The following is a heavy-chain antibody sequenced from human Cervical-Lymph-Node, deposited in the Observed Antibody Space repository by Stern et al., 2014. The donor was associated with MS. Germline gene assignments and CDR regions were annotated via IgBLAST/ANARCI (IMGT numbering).Heavy chain of an antibody. CDR1: GGSISGSSYF. CDR2: ISYSGST. Sequence: VQLEESGPGLLKPSETLSLTCTVSGGSISGSSYFWGWIRQPPGKGLEWIGRISYSGSTFYNPSLESRVTISVDTSKNQFFLELISATAADTAFYYCARHEYSVGWYPDYWGQGTLVTVSS. J-gene: IGHJ4*02. CDR3: ARHEYSVGWYPDY. V-gene: IGHV4-39*01. D-gene: IGHD6-13*01.